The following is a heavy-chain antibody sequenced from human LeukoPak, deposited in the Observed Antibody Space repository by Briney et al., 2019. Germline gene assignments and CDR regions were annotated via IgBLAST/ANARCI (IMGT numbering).Heavy chain of an antibody. CDR1: GFTFSSYA. CDR3: AKDPVGNPVPDY. J-gene: IGHJ4*02. Sequence: PAGSLRLSCAASGFTFSSYAMSWVRQPPGKGLEWVSAISGSGGSTYYADSVKGRFTISRDNSKNTLYLQMNSLRAEDTAVYYCAKDPVGNPVPDYWGQGTLVTVSS. CDR2: ISGSGGST. V-gene: IGHV3-23*01.